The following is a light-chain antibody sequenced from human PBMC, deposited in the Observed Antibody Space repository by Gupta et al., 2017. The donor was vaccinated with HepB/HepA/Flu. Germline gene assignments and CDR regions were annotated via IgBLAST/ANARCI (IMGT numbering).Light chain of an antibody. CDR2: GAT. Sequence: ETVMTQSPATLSVSLGERATLSCRASQSVSRNLAWYQQKPGQAPRLLIYGATTRATGIPARFSGSGSGTEFALTISSLQSEDFAVYYCQQYNNWPPLTFGGGTKVEIK. CDR3: QQYNNWPPLT. J-gene: IGKJ4*01. V-gene: IGKV3-15*01. CDR1: QSVSRN.